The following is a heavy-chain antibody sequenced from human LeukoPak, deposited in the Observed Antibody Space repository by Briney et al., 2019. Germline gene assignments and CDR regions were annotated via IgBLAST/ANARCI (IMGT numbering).Heavy chain of an antibody. J-gene: IGHJ3*02. V-gene: IGHV3-21*01. CDR3: ARGRSITLLRGVAMSDGFDI. CDR2: TDTSGNYI. D-gene: IGHD3-10*01. Sequence: GGSLRLSCAASGFTFSNYGMNWVRQAPGKGLEWVSFTDTSGNYIYYGDSVKGRFTIFRDNAKNLVFLQMNGLRAEDTAVYYCARGRSITLLRGVAMSDGFDIWGQGAMVAVSS. CDR1: GFTFSNYG.